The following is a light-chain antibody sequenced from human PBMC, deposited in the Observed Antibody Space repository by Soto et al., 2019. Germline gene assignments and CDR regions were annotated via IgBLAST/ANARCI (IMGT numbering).Light chain of an antibody. CDR1: SSDVGAYKY. CDR2: DVT. Sequence: QSALTQPPSASGSPGQSVTISCTGTSSDVGAYKYVSWYQQYPGKAPKLLIYDVTERPSGVPDRFSGAKSGNTASLTVSGLQVEDEADYYCSSHAGSSVVFGVGTKVTVL. V-gene: IGLV2-8*01. J-gene: IGLJ2*01. CDR3: SSHAGSSVV.